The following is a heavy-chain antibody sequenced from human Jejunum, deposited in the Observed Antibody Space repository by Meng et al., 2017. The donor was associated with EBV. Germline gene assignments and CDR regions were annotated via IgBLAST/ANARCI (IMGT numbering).Heavy chain of an antibody. D-gene: IGHD6-19*01. CDR1: GGSISSSDYY. CDR2: LYFSGST. Sequence: LHRQESGPGLVKPPETLPRTCTVSGGSISSSDYYWSWIRQPPGKGLELIGSLYFSGSTYSNPSLNSRVTISADTSNNQFSLKLSSVTAADTAVYYCARRGSSSGWYSYDYWGQGTLVTVSS. J-gene: IGHJ4*02. CDR3: ARRGSSSGWYSYDY. V-gene: IGHV4-39*01.